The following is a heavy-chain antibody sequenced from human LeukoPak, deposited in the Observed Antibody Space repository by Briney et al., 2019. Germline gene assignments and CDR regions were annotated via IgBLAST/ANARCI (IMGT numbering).Heavy chain of an antibody. Sequence: SEPLSLTCAVYGGSFSGYYWSWIRQPPGKGLEWIGEINHSGSTNYNPSLKSRVTISVDTSKNQFSLKLSSVTAAGTAVYYWARGRGVMVAASEARKRPLLDFWGQGTLVTVSS. CDR2: INHSGST. D-gene: IGHD2-15*01. CDR3: ARGRGVMVAASEARKRPLLDF. V-gene: IGHV4-34*01. CDR1: GGSFSGYY. J-gene: IGHJ4*02.